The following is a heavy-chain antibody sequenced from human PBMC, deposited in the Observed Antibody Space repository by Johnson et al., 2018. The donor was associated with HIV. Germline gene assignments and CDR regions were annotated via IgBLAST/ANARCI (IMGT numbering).Heavy chain of an antibody. CDR1: GFTFSSYA. Sequence: MQLVESGGGLVQPGGSLRLSCAASGFTFSSYAMSWVRQAPGKGLEWVSAISGIGGSTYYADSVKGRFTISRDNSKNTLYLQMNSLRAEDTAVYYCARVTHIQLWANDAFDIWGQGTMVTVSS. D-gene: IGHD5-18*01. CDR3: ARVTHIQLWANDAFDI. CDR2: ISGIGGST. V-gene: IGHV3-23*04. J-gene: IGHJ3*02.